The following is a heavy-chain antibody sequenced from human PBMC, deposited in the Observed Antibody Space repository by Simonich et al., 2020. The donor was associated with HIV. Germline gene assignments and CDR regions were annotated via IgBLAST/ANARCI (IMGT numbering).Heavy chain of an antibody. Sequence: QVQLVQSGVEVKKPGASVKVSCKAYGYTFTSYDINWVRQAAGQGLELMGWMNPNNGDTVYAQKFRGRVTMTRDTSISTAYMELSSLTSEDTAVYYCARGPLLLTGDDALDIWG. CDR3: ARGPLLLTGDDALDI. CDR1: GYTFTSYD. D-gene: IGHD3-9*01. J-gene: IGHJ3*02. V-gene: IGHV1-8*01. CDR2: MNPNNGDT.